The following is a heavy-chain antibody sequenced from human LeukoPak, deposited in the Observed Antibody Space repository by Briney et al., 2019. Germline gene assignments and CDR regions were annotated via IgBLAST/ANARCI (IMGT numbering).Heavy chain of an antibody. J-gene: IGHJ5*02. CDR3: TETNPNRWFDP. CDR1: GGTVNSLD. Sequence: SAMVPCWDSGGTVNSLDLSWRRLTHRKKVEWMGRIIPILGIANYAQKFQGRVTITADKSTSTAYMELSSLRSQDTAVYYCTETNPNRWFDPWGQGTLVTVSS. CDR2: IIPILGIA. V-gene: IGHV1-69*04. D-gene: IGHD1/OR15-1a*01.